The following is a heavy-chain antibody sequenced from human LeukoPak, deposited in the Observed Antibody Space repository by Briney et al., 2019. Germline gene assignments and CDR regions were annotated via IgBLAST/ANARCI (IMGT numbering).Heavy chain of an antibody. CDR3: ARERNHMGVQGSWFDP. Sequence: ASVKVSCKASGGTFSSYAISWVRQAPGQGLEWMGRIIPILGIANYAQKFQGRVTITADKSTSTAYMELSSLRSEDTAVYYCARERNHMGVQGSWFDPWGQGTLVTVSS. CDR2: IIPILGIA. CDR1: GGTFSSYA. D-gene: IGHD2-21*01. J-gene: IGHJ5*02. V-gene: IGHV1-69*04.